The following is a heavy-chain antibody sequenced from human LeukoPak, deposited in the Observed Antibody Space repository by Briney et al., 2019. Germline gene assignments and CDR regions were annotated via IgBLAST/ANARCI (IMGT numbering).Heavy chain of an antibody. CDR1: GGSISSYY. J-gene: IGHJ4*02. CDR2: IYYSGST. D-gene: IGHD4-11*01. CDR3: ARVPGKYSRFFDY. Sequence: PSETLSLTCTVSGGSISSYYWSWIRQPPGKGLEWIGYIYYSGSTNYNPSLKSRVTISVDTSKNQFSLKLSSVTAADTAVYYCARVPGKYSRFFDYWGQGTLVTVSS. V-gene: IGHV4-59*01.